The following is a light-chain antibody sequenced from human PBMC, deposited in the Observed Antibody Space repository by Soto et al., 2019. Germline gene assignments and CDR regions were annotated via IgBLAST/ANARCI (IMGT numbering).Light chain of an antibody. J-gene: IGLJ2*01. Sequence: QSALTQPPSASGSPGQSVTISCTGTSSDVGGYNYVSWYQQHPGKAPKVIIYEVSKRPSGVPDRFSGSKSGNTASLTGSGLQAEDEADYYCSSYARSNNFVLLGGGTKLTVL. CDR1: SSDVGGYNY. CDR3: SSYARSNNFVL. CDR2: EVS. V-gene: IGLV2-8*01.